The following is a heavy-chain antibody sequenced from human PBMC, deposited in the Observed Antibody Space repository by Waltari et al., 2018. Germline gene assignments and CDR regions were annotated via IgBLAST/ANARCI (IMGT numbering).Heavy chain of an antibody. D-gene: IGHD3-10*01. CDR2: IYTSGST. J-gene: IGHJ4*02. CDR3: ARAQVARGVGDFDY. Sequence: QVQLQESGPGLVKPSQTLSLTCTVSGGSISSGSYYWSWIRQPAGKGLEWIGRIYTSGSTNYNPSLKSRVTISVDTSKNQFSLKLSSVTAADTAVYYCARAQVARGVGDFDYWGQGTLVTVSS. V-gene: IGHV4-61*02. CDR1: GGSISSGSYY.